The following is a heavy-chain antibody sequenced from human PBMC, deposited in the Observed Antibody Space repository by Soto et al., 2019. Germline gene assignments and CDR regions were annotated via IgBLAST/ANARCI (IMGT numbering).Heavy chain of an antibody. V-gene: IGHV1-3*01. Sequence: ASVKVSCKASGYTFTGYAMHWVRQAPGQRLEWMGWINAGNGNTKYSQKFQGRVTITRDTSASTAYMELSSLRSEDTAVYYCARAVAVPDDFDYRGQGTLVTVSS. CDR3: ARAVAVPDDFDY. CDR2: INAGNGNT. D-gene: IGHD6-19*01. CDR1: GYTFTGYA. J-gene: IGHJ4*02.